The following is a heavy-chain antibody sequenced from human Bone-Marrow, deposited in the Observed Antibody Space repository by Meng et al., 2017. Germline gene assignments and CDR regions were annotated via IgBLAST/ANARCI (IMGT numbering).Heavy chain of an antibody. CDR2: ISSSSSYI. CDR1: GFTFSSYS. D-gene: IGHD3-16*02. Sequence: GESLKISCAASGFTFSSYSMNWVRQAPGKGLEWVSSISSSSSYIYYADSVKGRFTISRDNAKNSLYLQMNSLRAEDTAVYYCARGVRVIHDYGMDVWGQGTTVTVSS. CDR3: ARGVRVIHDYGMDV. J-gene: IGHJ6*02. V-gene: IGHV3-21*04.